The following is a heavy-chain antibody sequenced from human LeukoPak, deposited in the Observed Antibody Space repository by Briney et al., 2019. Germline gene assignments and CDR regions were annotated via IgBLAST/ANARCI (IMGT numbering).Heavy chain of an antibody. D-gene: IGHD4-17*01. Sequence: GGSLRLSCAASGFTFDDYAMHWVRQAPGKGLEWVSGISWNSGSIGYADSVKGRFTISRDNSKNTLYLQMNSLRAEDTAVYYCAKSAYGAGWFDYWGQGTLVTVSS. J-gene: IGHJ4*02. CDR1: GFTFDDYA. CDR3: AKSAYGAGWFDY. V-gene: IGHV3-9*01. CDR2: ISWNSGSI.